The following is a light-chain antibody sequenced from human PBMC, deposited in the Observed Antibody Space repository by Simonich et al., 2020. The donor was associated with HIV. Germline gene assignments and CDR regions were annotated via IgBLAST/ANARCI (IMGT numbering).Light chain of an antibody. V-gene: IGLV3-27*01. J-gene: IGLJ3*02. CDR3: YSAADNNRV. CDR1: VLAKKY. Sequence: SYELTQPSSVSVSPGQTARITCSGDVLAKKYARWFQRKPGQAPVLVIYQDSERPSGNPERCSGYSSGTTDTLTISGAQVEDEADYYCYSAADNNRVFGGGTKLTVL. CDR2: QDS.